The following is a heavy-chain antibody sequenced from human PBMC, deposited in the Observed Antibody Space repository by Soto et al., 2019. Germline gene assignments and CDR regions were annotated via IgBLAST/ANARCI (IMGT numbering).Heavy chain of an antibody. CDR1: GFSFGTYW. D-gene: IGHD3-3*01. V-gene: IGHV3-7*03. Sequence: GSLRLSCAVSGFSFGTYWMSWVRQAPGKGLEWLASIKEDGSERYYLDSVKGRFTISRDNAKDSLSLQMNSLRGEDTAFYYCARDVGPVTIFGEALSGYFDFWGQGTLVTVSS. CDR3: ARDVGPVTIFGEALSGYFDF. CDR2: IKEDGSER. J-gene: IGHJ4*02.